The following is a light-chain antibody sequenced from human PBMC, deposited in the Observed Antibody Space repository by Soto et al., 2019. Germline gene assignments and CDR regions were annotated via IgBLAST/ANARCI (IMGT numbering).Light chain of an antibody. Sequence: EIVLTQSPGTLSLSPGEGATLSCRASQSVSSNYLAWYHQKPGQAPRLLIYGASNRATGIPDRFSGSGSGTEFTLTISSLQSEDFAVYYCQQYNNWPTWTFGQGTKVEIK. J-gene: IGKJ1*01. V-gene: IGKV3D-15*01. CDR1: QSVSSN. CDR2: GAS. CDR3: QQYNNWPTWT.